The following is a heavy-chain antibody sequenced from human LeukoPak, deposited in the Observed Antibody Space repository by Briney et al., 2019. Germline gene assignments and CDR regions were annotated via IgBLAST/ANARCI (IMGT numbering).Heavy chain of an antibody. CDR2: LIPNFGTT. V-gene: IGHV1-69*06. Sequence: GASVKVSCKASGGTFSSYAITWVRQAPGQGLEWMGRLIPNFGTTDYAQKFQGRVTITADISTSTAYMELNGLTSEDTALYYCARGQLVRATTAFDFWGQGTQVTVPS. CDR1: GGTFSSYA. D-gene: IGHD1-26*01. J-gene: IGHJ4*02. CDR3: ARGQLVRATTAFDF.